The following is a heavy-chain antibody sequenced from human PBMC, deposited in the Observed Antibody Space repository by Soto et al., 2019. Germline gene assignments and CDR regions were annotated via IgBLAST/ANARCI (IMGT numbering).Heavy chain of an antibody. V-gene: IGHV4-4*02. J-gene: IGHJ6*02. CDR3: ARVSGSYYYGMDV. CDR1: GGSISSSNC. Sequence: QVQLQESGPGLVKPSGTLSLTCAVSGGSISSSNCWSWVRQPPGKGREWIGEIYHSGSTNFNPSLKSRVTISVEKSKNQFSLKLNSVTAADTAVYYCARVSGSYYYGMDVWGQGTTVTVSS. CDR2: IYHSGST.